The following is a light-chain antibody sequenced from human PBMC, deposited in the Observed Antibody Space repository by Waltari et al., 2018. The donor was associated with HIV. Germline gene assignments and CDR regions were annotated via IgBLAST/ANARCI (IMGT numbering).Light chain of an antibody. CDR3: ASYTVNSTGV. CDR1: ASHIGRYNQ. J-gene: IGLJ1*01. V-gene: IGLV2-14*03. CDR2: DVN. Sequence: QSALSQPASVSASPGQSVAISCSGSASHIGRYNQVPWYQQHPDKTPRLILFDVNNRPSGISDRFSGSKSGTTASLTISTVETDDEADYYCASYTVNSTGVFGSGTKLTVL.